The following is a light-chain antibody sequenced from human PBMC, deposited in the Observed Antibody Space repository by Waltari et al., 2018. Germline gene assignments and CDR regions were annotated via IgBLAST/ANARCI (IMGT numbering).Light chain of an antibody. J-gene: IGLJ2*01. CDR1: KMGNKY. CDR2: QDT. V-gene: IGLV3-1*01. Sequence: SYVLTQPPSVSVSPGQTASLTRSRGKMGNKYTTWYHQKPGQSPMLVIYQDTMRPPGIHGRFSGSDAGNTATLTIGRNQDVEEADYYSQAWDGSAEIFGGGTKLTVL. CDR3: QAWDGSAEI.